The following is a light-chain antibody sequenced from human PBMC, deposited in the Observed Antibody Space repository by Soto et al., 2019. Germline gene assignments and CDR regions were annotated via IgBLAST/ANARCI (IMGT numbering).Light chain of an antibody. J-gene: IGKJ3*01. CDR2: KAS. CDR3: QQYNSYPLT. Sequence: DIQMTQSPSTLSAFVGERVTISCRASQSISSSLAWYQQKPGKAPNLLIYKASNLESGVPSRFSGSGSGTEFTLTISGLQPDDFATYFCQQYNSYPLTFGPGTTVDIK. CDR1: QSISSS. V-gene: IGKV1-5*03.